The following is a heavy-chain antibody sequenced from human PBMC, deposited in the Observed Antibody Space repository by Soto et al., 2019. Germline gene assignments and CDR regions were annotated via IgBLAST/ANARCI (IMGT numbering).Heavy chain of an antibody. J-gene: IGHJ5*02. V-gene: IGHV1-69*12. Sequence: QVQLVQSGAEVKKPGSSVKVSCKASGGTFSSYAISWVRQAPGQGLEWMGGIIPIFGTANYAQKFQGRVTSTADESTSTDYMELSSLRSEDTAVYYCARKTMEAVGTGWFDPWGQGTLVTVSS. CDR2: IIPIFGTA. D-gene: IGHD3-10*01. CDR3: ARKTMEAVGTGWFDP. CDR1: GGTFSSYA.